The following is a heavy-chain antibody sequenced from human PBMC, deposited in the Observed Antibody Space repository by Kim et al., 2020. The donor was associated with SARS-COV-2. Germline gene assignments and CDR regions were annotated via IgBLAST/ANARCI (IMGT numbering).Heavy chain of an antibody. D-gene: IGHD6-19*01. V-gene: IGHV3-73*01. J-gene: IGHJ4*02. CDR3: TSPTEYIAVAAG. Sequence: AYAASVKGRFTISRDDSKNTAYLQMNSLKTEDTAVYYCTSPTEYIAVAAGWGQGTLVTVSS.